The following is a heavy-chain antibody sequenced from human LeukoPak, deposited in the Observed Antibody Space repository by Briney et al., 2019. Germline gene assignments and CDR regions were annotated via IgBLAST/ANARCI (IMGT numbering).Heavy chain of an antibody. J-gene: IGHJ4*02. D-gene: IGHD3-22*01. V-gene: IGHV1-2*06. CDR2: INPNSGGT. Sequence: GASVRVSCKASGYTFTGFYMHWVRQAPGQGLEWMGRINPNSGGTNYAQKFQGRVTMTRDTSISTAYMELSRLRSDYTAVYYCATARFVSGSYYFDYWAQGTLVTVSS. CDR3: ATARFVSGSYYFDY. CDR1: GYTFTGFY.